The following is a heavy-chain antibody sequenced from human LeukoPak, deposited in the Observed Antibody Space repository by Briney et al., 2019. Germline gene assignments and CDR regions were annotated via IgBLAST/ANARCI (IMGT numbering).Heavy chain of an antibody. D-gene: IGHD6-13*01. J-gene: IGHJ6*03. CDR3: ATVRSSSSYYYYMDV. CDR2: FDPEDGET. CDR1: GYTLTELS. Sequence: ASVKVSCKVSGYTLTELSMHWVRQAPGKGLEWIGGFDPEDGETIYAQKFQGRVTMTEDTSTDTAYMELSSLRSEDTAVYYCATVRSSSSYYYYMDVWGKGTTVTVSS. V-gene: IGHV1-24*01.